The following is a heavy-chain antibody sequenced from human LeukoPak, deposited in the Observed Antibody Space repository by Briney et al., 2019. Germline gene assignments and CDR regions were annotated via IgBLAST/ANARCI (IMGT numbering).Heavy chain of an antibody. J-gene: IGHJ5*02. CDR2: ISGSGGST. CDR1: GFTLSSYA. V-gene: IGHV3-23*01. D-gene: IGHD5-12*01. CDR3: ANPGSAGDSGLNWFDP. Sequence: GGSLRLSCAASGFTLSSYAMSWVRQAPGKGLEWVSAISGSGGSTYYADSVKGRFTISRDNSKNTLYVQMNSLRAEDTAVYYCANPGSAGDSGLNWFDPWGQGTQVTVSS.